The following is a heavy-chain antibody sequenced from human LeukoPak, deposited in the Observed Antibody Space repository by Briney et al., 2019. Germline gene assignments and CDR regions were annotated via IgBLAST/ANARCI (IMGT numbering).Heavy chain of an antibody. CDR1: GFTVSSDY. CDR3: ASVAGEFDY. CDR2: MYRDGTT. J-gene: IGHJ4*02. Sequence: GGSLRLSCAASGFTVSSDYMSWVRQAPGKGLEWVSVMYRDGTTYYADSVKGRFTISRDNSKDTVYLQMNSLRAEDTAVYYCASVAGEFDYWGQGTLVTVSS. V-gene: IGHV3-66*01. D-gene: IGHD1-26*01.